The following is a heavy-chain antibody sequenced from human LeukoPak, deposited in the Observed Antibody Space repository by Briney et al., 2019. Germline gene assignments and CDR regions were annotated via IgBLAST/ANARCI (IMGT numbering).Heavy chain of an antibody. CDR2: IYYSGST. CDR1: GGPIRSSSYY. CDR3: ARQLYSSSWYLNWFDP. J-gene: IGHJ5*02. Sequence: SETLSLTCTVSGGPIRSSSYYWGWIRQPPGKGLEWIGSIYYSGSTYYNPSLKSRVTISVDTSKNQFSLKLSSVTAADTAVYYCARQLYSSSWYLNWFDPWGQGTLVTVSS. D-gene: IGHD6-13*01. V-gene: IGHV4-39*01.